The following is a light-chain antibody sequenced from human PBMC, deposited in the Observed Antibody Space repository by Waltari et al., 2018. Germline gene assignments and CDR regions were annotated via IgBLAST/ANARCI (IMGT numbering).Light chain of an antibody. V-gene: IGKV4-1*01. Sequence: DIVMTQSPDSLAVSLCETATPNYKASQSALYSSTHEHLLAWYQQKSGQPPTLLIYRASIRDSGVPDRFSGSGSGTDFTLTISSLQPEDVAVYYCHQHSGDPLTFGGGTKVEIK. CDR3: HQHSGDPLT. CDR1: QSALYSSTHEHL. J-gene: IGKJ4*01. CDR2: RAS.